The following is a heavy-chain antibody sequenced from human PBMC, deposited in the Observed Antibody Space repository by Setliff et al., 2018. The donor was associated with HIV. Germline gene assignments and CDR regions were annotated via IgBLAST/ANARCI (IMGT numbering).Heavy chain of an antibody. Sequence: PGGSLRLSCAASGFTFDDYGMNWVRQVPGKGLEWVGHIKSKTDGGTTDYAAPVKGRFTISRDDSKDRLYLQMNSLKTEDTAVYYCAKDQVGYSYGHYYYYMDVWGKGTTVTVSS. CDR3: AKDQVGYSYGHYYYYMDV. V-gene: IGHV3-15*01. CDR2: IKSKTDGGTT. CDR1: GFTFDDYG. J-gene: IGHJ6*03. D-gene: IGHD5-18*01.